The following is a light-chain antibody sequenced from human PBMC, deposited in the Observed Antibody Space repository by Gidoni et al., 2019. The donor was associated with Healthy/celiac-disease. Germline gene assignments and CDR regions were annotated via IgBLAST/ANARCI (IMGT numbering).Light chain of an antibody. CDR2: RNN. V-gene: IGLV1-47*01. Sequence: QSVLTQPPSASGTPVQRITISCSGSTSNIGSNYVYGYQQLPGTAPKLLIYRNNQRPSGVPDRFSGSKSGTSASLAISGLRSEDEADYYCAAWDDSLSGYVFGTGTKVTVL. CDR1: TSNIGSNY. J-gene: IGLJ1*01. CDR3: AAWDDSLSGYV.